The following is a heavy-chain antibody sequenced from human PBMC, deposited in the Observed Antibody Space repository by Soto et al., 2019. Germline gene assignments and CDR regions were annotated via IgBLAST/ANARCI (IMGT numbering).Heavy chain of an antibody. J-gene: IGHJ4*02. CDR3: ARHTTAAGIDY. CDR1: GFTFSSYA. Sequence: GGSLRISCAASGFTFSSYAMHWVRQAPGKGLEWVAVISYDGSNKYYADSVKGRFTISRDNSKNTLYLQMNSLRAEDTAVYYCARHTTAAGIDYWGQGTLVTVSS. CDR2: ISYDGSNK. V-gene: IGHV3-30-3*01. D-gene: IGHD6-13*01.